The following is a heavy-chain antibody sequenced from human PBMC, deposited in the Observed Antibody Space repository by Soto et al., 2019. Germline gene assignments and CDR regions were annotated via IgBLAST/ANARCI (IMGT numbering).Heavy chain of an antibody. Sequence: PSETLSLTCTVSGGSINSRSYYWGWIRQSPGKGLEWIGSIYYSGSTYYNPSLKSRVAMSVDTSKSQFSLKLRSVSAADTAVYYCARQRTSVVTQAYFDDWGQGSLVTVSS. CDR2: IYYSGST. CDR1: GGSINSRSYY. D-gene: IGHD2-21*02. V-gene: IGHV4-39*01. CDR3: ARQRTSVVTQAYFDD. J-gene: IGHJ4*02.